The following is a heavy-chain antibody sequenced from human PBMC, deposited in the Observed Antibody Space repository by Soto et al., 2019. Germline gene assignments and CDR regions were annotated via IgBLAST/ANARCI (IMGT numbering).Heavy chain of an antibody. J-gene: IGHJ4*02. Sequence: GGSLRLSCAASGFTFSSYAMHWVRQAPGKGLEWVAVISYDGSNKYYADSVKGRFTISRDNSKNTLYLQMNSLRAEDTAVYYCARDWDVYYDFWSGYYNLIGPPSDYWGQGTLVTVSS. CDR2: ISYDGSNK. D-gene: IGHD3-3*01. V-gene: IGHV3-30-3*01. CDR3: ARDWDVYYDFWSGYYNLIGPPSDY. CDR1: GFTFSSYA.